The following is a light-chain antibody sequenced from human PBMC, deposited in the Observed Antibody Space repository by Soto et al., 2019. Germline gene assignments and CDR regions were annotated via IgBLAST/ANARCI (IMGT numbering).Light chain of an antibody. CDR3: QQYDYSRT. CDR1: QNVTTS. CDR2: DVS. J-gene: IGKJ1*01. Sequence: DIQLTQSPSTLSASVGDSVTITCRASQNVTTSMAWYQLKPGRAPKLLIFDVSNLESGVPSRFSGGGSGTDFTLTISSLHSDDFATYYCQQYDYSRTFGRGTKVDLK. V-gene: IGKV1-5*01.